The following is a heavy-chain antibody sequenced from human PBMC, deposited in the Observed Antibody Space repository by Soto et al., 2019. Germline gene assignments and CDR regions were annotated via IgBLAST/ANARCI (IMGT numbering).Heavy chain of an antibody. CDR2: ISYDGSNK. CDR3: ARDVSSAAGKRSWHYFDY. CDR1: GFTFSSYA. Sequence: QVQLVESGGGVVQPGRSLRLSCAASGFTFSSYAMHWVRQAPGKGLEGVAVISYDGSNKYYADPVKGRFTISRDNFKXTXXLQMNSLRAEDTAVYYCARDVSSAAGKRSWHYFDYWGQGTLVTVSS. J-gene: IGHJ4*02. D-gene: IGHD6-13*01. V-gene: IGHV3-30-3*01.